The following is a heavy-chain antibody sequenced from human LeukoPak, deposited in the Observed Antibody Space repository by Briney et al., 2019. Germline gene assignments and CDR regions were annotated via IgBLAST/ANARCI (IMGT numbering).Heavy chain of an antibody. CDR3: AKDQPSGYAAGISLYYFDY. CDR2: IRYDGSNK. D-gene: IGHD5-18*01. CDR1: GFTFSSYG. Sequence: GGSLRLSCAASGFTFSSYGMHWVRQAPGKGLEWVAFIRYDGSNKYYADSVKGRFTISRDNSKNTLYLQMNSLRAEDTAVYYCAKDQPSGYAAGISLYYFDYWGQGTLVTVSS. V-gene: IGHV3-30*02. J-gene: IGHJ4*02.